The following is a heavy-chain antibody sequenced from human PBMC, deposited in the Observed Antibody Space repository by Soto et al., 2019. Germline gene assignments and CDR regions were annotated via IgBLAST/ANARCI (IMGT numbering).Heavy chain of an antibody. CDR3: ARTQKTVTTDLHWFDP. D-gene: IGHD4-17*01. CDR1: GYTFTSYA. J-gene: IGHJ5*02. Sequence: QVQLVQSGAEVKKPGASVKVSCKASGYTFTSYAMHWVRQAPGQRLEWMGWINAGNGNTKYSQKFQGRVTITRDTSASTAYMERSSLRSEDTAVYYCARTQKTVTTDLHWFDPWGQGTLVTVSS. V-gene: IGHV1-3*01. CDR2: INAGNGNT.